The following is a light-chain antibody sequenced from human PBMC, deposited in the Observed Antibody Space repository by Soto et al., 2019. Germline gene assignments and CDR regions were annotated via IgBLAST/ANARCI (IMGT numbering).Light chain of an antibody. Sequence: DIVMTQSPLSLPATPGEPASISCRSSQSLLHSNGYNYLDWYLQKPGQSPQLLIYLGSNRASGVPVRFSGSGSGTDFTLKSSRVEAVDVGLYYRMQAQQTRGFGPGTKVDIK. CDR2: LGS. V-gene: IGKV2-28*01. CDR3: MQAQQTRG. J-gene: IGKJ3*01. CDR1: QSLLHSNGYNY.